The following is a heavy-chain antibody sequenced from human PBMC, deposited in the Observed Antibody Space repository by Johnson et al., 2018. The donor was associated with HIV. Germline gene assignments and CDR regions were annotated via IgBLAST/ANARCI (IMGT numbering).Heavy chain of an antibody. D-gene: IGHD1-1*01. CDR2: ISGSGGST. V-gene: IGHV3-23*04. Sequence: VLLVESGGGLVQPGGSLRLSCAASGFTFSSYAMSWVRQAPGKGLEWVSAISGSGGSTYYADSVKGRFTISRDNSKNSLYLQVHSFRVEDTAVYYCAREGFSGTYFSAFDIWGRGTMVTVSS. J-gene: IGHJ3*02. CDR3: AREGFSGTYFSAFDI. CDR1: GFTFSSYA.